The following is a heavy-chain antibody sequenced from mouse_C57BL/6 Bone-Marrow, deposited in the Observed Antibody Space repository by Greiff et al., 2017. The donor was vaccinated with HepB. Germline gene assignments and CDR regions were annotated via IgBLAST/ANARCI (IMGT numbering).Heavy chain of an antibody. D-gene: IGHD2-3*01. CDR1: GFTFSSYA. CDR3: ARGDGYYEDYAMDY. CDR2: ISDGGSYT. J-gene: IGHJ4*01. Sequence: DVMLVESGGGLVKPGGSLKLSCAASGFTFSSYAMSWVRQTPEKRLEWVATISDGGSYTYYPDNVKGRFTISRDNAKNNLYLQMSHLKSEDTAMYYCARGDGYYEDYAMDYWGQGTSVTVSS. V-gene: IGHV5-4*03.